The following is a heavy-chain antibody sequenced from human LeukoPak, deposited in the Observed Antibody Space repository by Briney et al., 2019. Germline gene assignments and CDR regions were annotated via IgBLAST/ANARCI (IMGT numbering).Heavy chain of an antibody. J-gene: IGHJ4*02. CDR1: GFIFSTYD. D-gene: IGHD6-19*01. Sequence: GGSLRLSCAASGFIFSTYDMHWVRQAPGKGLEWVAVVSYDGSNIYHAASVQGRFTISRDNSKNTLYLQMNSLRAEDTAVYYCAKDQARSGPTHYWGQGTLVTVSS. CDR3: AKDQARSGPTHY. CDR2: VSYDGSNI. V-gene: IGHV3-30*18.